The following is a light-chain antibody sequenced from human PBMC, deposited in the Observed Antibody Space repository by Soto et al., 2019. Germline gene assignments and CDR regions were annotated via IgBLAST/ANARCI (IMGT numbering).Light chain of an antibody. CDR3: QRRASWPLT. Sequence: EIVLTQSPATFSASPGERATLSCRASQSVSSYLAWYQQKPGQAPRLLIYDASNWTTGLPLSFSGSGSGTDLTLTISSQEPEDFAVYHFQRRASWPLTFGGGTRVQIK. J-gene: IGKJ4*01. CDR1: QSVSSY. CDR2: DAS. V-gene: IGKV3-11*01.